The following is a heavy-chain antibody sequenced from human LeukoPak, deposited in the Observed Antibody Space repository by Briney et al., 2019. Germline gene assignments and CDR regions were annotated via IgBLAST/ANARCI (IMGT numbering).Heavy chain of an antibody. Sequence: GGSLRLSCAASGFTFSGSAMHWVRQASGKGLEWVGRIRSKANSYATAYAASVKGRFTISRDDSKNTAYLQMNSLKTEDTAVYYCTSSSGIAAAGVDYWGQGTLVTVSS. D-gene: IGHD6-13*01. CDR1: GFTFSGSA. V-gene: IGHV3-73*01. J-gene: IGHJ4*02. CDR2: IRSKANSYAT. CDR3: TSSSGIAAAGVDY.